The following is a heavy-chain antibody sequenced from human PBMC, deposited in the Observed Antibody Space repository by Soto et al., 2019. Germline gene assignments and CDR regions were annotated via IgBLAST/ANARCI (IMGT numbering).Heavy chain of an antibody. CDR3: ASRPGLEEGPFDF. CDR1: GYTFTNYP. CDR2: INTGNGNT. V-gene: IGHV1-3*04. Sequence: ASVKVSCKASGYTFTNYPIYWVRQAPGQRLEWVGWINTGNGNTRYSQNFQGRVTITRDTAASTVYMELSSLRSEDTALYYCASRPGLEEGPFDFWGQGTPVTVSS. J-gene: IGHJ4*02. D-gene: IGHD1-1*01.